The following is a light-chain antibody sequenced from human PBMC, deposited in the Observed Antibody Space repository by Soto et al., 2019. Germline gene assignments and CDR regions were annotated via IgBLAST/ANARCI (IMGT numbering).Light chain of an antibody. CDR3: QQRSDWPRIT. J-gene: IGKJ5*01. V-gene: IGKV3-11*01. CDR1: QSVSRY. CDR2: DAS. Sequence: EIVLTQSPATLSLSRGERATLSCRSSQSVSRYLAWYQQKPGQAPRFLIYDASNRATGIPARFSGSGSGTDFTLTISSLEPEDFAVYYCQQRSDWPRITFGQGTRLEIK.